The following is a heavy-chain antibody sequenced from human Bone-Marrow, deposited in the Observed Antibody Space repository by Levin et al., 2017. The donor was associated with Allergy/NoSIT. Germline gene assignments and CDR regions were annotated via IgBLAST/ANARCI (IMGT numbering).Heavy chain of an antibody. D-gene: IGHD3-10*01. J-gene: IGHJ5*02. CDR2: INPLTGNS. Sequence: GASVKVSCKASGYTFTHYYVHWVRQAPGQGLEWMAMINPLTGNSDYAQHFQGRLTVTRDTSTNTVYMELTTLMSRDTAVYYCATQGATYYGSGNWFDPWGQGTLVTVSS. CDR3: ATQGATYYGSGNWFDP. V-gene: IGHV1-46*01. CDR1: GYTFTHYY.